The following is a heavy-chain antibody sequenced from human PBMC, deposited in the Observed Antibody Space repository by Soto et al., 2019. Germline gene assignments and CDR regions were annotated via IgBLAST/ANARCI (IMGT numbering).Heavy chain of an antibody. V-gene: IGHV3-15*01. CDR2: IKSKTDGGTT. Sequence: GGSLRLSCAASGFTFSNAWMSWVRQAPGKGLEWVGRIKSKTDGGTTDYAAPVKGRFTISRDDSKNTLYLQMNSLKTEDTAVYYCTTDRDLWFGELLWSYWGQGTLVTVSS. J-gene: IGHJ4*02. CDR3: TTDRDLWFGELLWSY. D-gene: IGHD3-10*01. CDR1: GFTFSNAW.